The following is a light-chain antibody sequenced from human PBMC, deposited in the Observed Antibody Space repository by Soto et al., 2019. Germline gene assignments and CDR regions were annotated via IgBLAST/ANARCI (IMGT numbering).Light chain of an antibody. V-gene: IGLV2-14*01. CDR3: SSYTSSSSVV. Sequence: QSALTQPASVSGSPGQSISISCTGTSSDVGAYNYVSWYLHHPGKAPKLLIYAVTNRPSGVSNRFSGSKSANTASLTISGLQAEDEAIYYCSSYTSSSSVVFGGGTQLTVL. J-gene: IGLJ2*01. CDR2: AVT. CDR1: SSDVGAYNY.